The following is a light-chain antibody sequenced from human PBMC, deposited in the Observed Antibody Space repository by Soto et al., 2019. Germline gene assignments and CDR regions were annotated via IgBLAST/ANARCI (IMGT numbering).Light chain of an antibody. V-gene: IGKV3-20*01. CDR1: QSVSSRD. CDR2: ATS. Sequence: EIVLPQSPGTLSLSPGERATLSCRASQSVSSRDLAWYQQKPGQAPRLLIYATSSTTTGIPDRISGSGSGTDFTLTISRLEPEDVALYYCQQYDNSPGYTFGQGTKLEIK. J-gene: IGKJ2*01. CDR3: QQYDNSPGYT.